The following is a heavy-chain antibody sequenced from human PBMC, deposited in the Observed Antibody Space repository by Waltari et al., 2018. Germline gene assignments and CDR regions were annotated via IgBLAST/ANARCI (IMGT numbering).Heavy chain of an antibody. CDR3: GKDLTPGGMDV. J-gene: IGHJ6*03. CDR2: IDWRSGRI. D-gene: IGHD3-10*01. Sequence: EVQLMESGGDLVQPGRSLRSSCSASGCMFDGYAVQWVRQGPGKGLEWVSAIDWRSGRIDYADSVKGRFTLSRDNTKNSLYLQMNSLRPEDTALYYCGKDLTPGGMDVWGKGTMVTVSS. V-gene: IGHV3-9*01. CDR1: GCMFDGYA.